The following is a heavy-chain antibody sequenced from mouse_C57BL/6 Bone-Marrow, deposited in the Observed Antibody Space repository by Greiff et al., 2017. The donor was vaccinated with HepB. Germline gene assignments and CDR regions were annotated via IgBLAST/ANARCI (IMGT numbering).Heavy chain of an antibody. CDR3: AREGLLWLRRFAY. Sequence: QVQLKQSGAELVRPGTSVKVSCKASGYAFTNYLIEWVKQRPGQGLEWIGVINPGSGGTNYNEKFKGKATLTADKSSSTAYMQLSSLTSEDSAVYFCAREGLLWLRRFAYWGQGTLVTVSA. CDR2: INPGSGGT. V-gene: IGHV1-54*01. D-gene: IGHD2-2*01. J-gene: IGHJ3*01. CDR1: GYAFTNYL.